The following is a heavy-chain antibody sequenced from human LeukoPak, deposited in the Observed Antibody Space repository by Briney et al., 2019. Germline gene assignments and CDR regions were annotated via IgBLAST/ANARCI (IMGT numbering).Heavy chain of an antibody. J-gene: IGHJ6*03. CDR2: IYYSGST. D-gene: IGHD1-26*01. Sequence: TLSLTCTVSGGSISSHYWSWIRQPPGKGLEWIGYIYYSGSTNYNPSLKSRVTISVDTSKNQFSLKLSSVTAADTAVYYCARGEGSESYYYYYMEVWGKGTTVTVSS. V-gene: IGHV4-59*11. CDR1: GGSISSHY. CDR3: ARGEGSESYYYYYMEV.